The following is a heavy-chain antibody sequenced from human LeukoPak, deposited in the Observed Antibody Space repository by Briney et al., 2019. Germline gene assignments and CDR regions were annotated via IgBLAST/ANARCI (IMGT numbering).Heavy chain of an antibody. CDR1: GFTFSTFA. D-gene: IGHD5-18*01. Sequence: PGGSLRLSCAASGFTFSTFAMSWVRQAPGKGLEWVSAIGGDGLDTYYADSVKGRFTISRDNSRNTLYLQMNSLRAEDTAIYYCAKTPGGYIYGYRYFDYWGQGTLVTVSS. V-gene: IGHV3-23*01. CDR2: IGGDGLDT. CDR3: AKTPGGYIYGYRYFDY. J-gene: IGHJ4*02.